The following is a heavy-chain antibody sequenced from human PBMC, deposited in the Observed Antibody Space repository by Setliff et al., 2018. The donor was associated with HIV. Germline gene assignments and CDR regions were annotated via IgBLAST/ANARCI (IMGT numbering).Heavy chain of an antibody. J-gene: IGHJ6*03. D-gene: IGHD2-15*01. CDR2: LYVSGDT. V-gene: IGHV4-4*07. CDR3: ALTGHRLLRGYMDV. Sequence: SETLSLTCYVTDDPISSYYWSWVRQPAGKGLEWIGRLYVSGDTNYNPSLKSRVTMSLDTSKKHFYLNLKSVTGADTAVYYCALTGHRLLRGYMDVWGKGTTVTVSS. CDR1: DDPISSYY.